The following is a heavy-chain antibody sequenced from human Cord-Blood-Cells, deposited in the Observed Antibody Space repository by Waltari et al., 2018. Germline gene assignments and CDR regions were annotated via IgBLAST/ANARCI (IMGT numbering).Heavy chain of an antibody. V-gene: IGHV3-48*03. CDR1: GFTFSSYE. D-gene: IGHD3-10*01. CDR2: ISSSGSTI. J-gene: IGHJ3*02. Sequence: EVQLVESGGGLVQPGGSLRLSCAASGFTFSSYEMNWVRQAPGKGLEWVSYISSSGSTIYYADSLKGRFTISRDNAKNSLYLQMNSLRAEDTAVYYCARDWGSYYGSGSYAFDIWGQGTMVTVSS. CDR3: ARDWGSYYGSGSYAFDI.